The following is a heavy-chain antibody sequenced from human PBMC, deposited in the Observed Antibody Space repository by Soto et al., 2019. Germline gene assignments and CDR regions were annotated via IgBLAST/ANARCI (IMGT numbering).Heavy chain of an antibody. J-gene: IGHJ4*02. Sequence: EVQLLESGGGLVQPGGSLRLSCAASGFTFSSYAMSWVRQAPGKGLEWVSAISGGTSSTYYADSVKGRFTISRDNXXXXXXXXXXXXXXXDTAVYYCAKERWAAAGTPTLDYWGQGTLVTVSS. CDR1: GFTFSSYA. V-gene: IGHV3-23*01. CDR2: ISGGTSST. CDR3: AKERWAAAGTPTLDY. D-gene: IGHD6-13*01.